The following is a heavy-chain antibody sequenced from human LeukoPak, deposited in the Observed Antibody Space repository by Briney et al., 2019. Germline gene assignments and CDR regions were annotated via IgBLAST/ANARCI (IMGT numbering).Heavy chain of an antibody. J-gene: IGHJ4*02. D-gene: IGHD2-2*01. CDR1: GYTFTSYD. CDR3: AKDREDCSSTSCYAY. Sequence: GASVKVSCKASGYTFTSYDINWVRQATGQGLEWMGWMNPNSGNTGYAQKFQGRVTITRNTSISTAYMELSSLRAEDTAVYYCAKDREDCSSTSCYAYWGQGTLVTVSS. V-gene: IGHV1-8*03. CDR2: MNPNSGNT.